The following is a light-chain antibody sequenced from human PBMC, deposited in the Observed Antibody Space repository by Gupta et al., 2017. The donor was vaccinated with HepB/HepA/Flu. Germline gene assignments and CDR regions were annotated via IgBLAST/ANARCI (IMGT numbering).Light chain of an antibody. CDR1: QSIFNY. CDR3: QQRNNWVT. V-gene: IGKV3-11*01. CDR2: DAF. J-gene: IGKJ4*01. Sequence: EIVLTQSPATLSLSPGERATLSCRASQSIFNYLAWYQQKPGQAPRLLIYDAFNRATGVPARFSGSGSGTDFTLTSSSLEPEDSAVYYWQQRNNWVTFGGGTKVEI.